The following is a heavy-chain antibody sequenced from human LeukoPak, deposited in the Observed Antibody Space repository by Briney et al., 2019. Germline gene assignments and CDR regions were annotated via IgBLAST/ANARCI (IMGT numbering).Heavy chain of an antibody. Sequence: TSSETLSLTCTVSGGSISSGDYYWSWIRQPPGKGLEWIGYIYYSGSTYYNPSLKSRVTISVDTSKNQFSLKLSSVTAADTAVYYCATTKYYYDSSGYFGYWGQGTLVTVSS. J-gene: IGHJ4*02. CDR2: IYYSGST. V-gene: IGHV4-30-4*01. D-gene: IGHD3-22*01. CDR3: ATTKYYYDSSGYFGY. CDR1: GGSISSGDYY.